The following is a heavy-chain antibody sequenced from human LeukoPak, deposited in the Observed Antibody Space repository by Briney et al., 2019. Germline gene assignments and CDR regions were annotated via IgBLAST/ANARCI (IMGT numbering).Heavy chain of an antibody. CDR2: IYYSGST. J-gene: IGHJ1*01. Sequence: SETLSLTCTVSGGSISSYYWSRIRQPPGKGLEWIGYIYYSGSTNYNPSLKSRVTMSVDTSKNQFSLKLSSVTAADTAVYYCARAGGSSWYAEYFQHWGQGTLVTVSS. CDR1: GGSISSYY. V-gene: IGHV4-59*12. D-gene: IGHD6-13*01. CDR3: ARAGGSSWYAEYFQH.